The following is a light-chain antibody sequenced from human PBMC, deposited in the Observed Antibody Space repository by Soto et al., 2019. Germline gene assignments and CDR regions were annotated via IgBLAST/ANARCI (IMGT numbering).Light chain of an antibody. J-gene: IGKJ5*01. Sequence: EIVITQSPATLSVSPGERVSLSCRASQSVSSNLAWYQQKPGQAPSLLIYGAFTRATGIPARFSGSGSGTDFTLTISRLEPEDFAVYYCQHYGDSFSITFGQGTRLE. V-gene: IGKV3-15*01. CDR3: QHYGDSFSIT. CDR2: GAF. CDR1: QSVSSN.